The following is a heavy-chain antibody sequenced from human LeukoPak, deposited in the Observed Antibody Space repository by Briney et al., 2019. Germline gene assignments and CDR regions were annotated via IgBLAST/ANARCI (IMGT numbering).Heavy chain of an antibody. Sequence: ASVKVSCKASGGTFSSYAISWVRQAPGQGLEWMGGIIPIFGTANYAQKFQGRVTITMDESTSTAYMELSSLRSEDTAVYYCARGGAAAGRGTYYYYYMDVWGKGTTVTVSS. CDR1: GGTFSSYA. J-gene: IGHJ6*03. D-gene: IGHD6-13*01. CDR2: IIPIFGTA. CDR3: ARGGAAAGRGTYYYYYMDV. V-gene: IGHV1-69*05.